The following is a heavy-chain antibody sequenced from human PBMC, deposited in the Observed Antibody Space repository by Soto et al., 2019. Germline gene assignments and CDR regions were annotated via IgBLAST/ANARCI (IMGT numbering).Heavy chain of an antibody. Sequence: GGSLRLSCAASGFTFSSYSMNWVRQAPGKGLEWVSSISSSSSYIYYADSVKGRFTISRDNAKNSLYLQMNSLRAEDTAVYYCARVAAARRGGVDYWGQGTLVTVSS. V-gene: IGHV3-21*01. CDR1: GFTFSSYS. CDR3: ARVAAARRGGVDY. J-gene: IGHJ4*02. D-gene: IGHD6-6*01. CDR2: ISSSSSYI.